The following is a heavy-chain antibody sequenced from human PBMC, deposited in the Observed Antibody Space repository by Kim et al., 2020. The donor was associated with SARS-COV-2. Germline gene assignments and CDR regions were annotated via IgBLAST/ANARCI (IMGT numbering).Heavy chain of an antibody. D-gene: IGHD1-20*01. J-gene: IGHJ6*03. CDR1: GGSISSYY. Sequence: SETLSLTCTVSGGSISSYYWSWIRQPAGKGLEWIGRIYTSGSTNYNPSLKSRVIMSVDTSKNQFSLKLSSVTAADTAVYYCARDLRFGDNHYYYYYMDVWGKGTTVTVSS. CDR2: IYTSGST. CDR3: ARDLRFGDNHYYYYYMDV. V-gene: IGHV4-4*07.